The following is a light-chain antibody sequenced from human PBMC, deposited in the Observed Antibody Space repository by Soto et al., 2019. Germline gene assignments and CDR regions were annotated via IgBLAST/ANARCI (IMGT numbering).Light chain of an antibody. Sequence: EIVLTQSPATLSLSPGERATLSCRASQSVSSYLAWYQQRPGQAPRLLIYDASNRATGIPARFSGSGSGTDFTITICSLEPEDFPVYYCQQRSNWPLTFGGGTKVEIK. CDR2: DAS. CDR3: QQRSNWPLT. J-gene: IGKJ4*01. CDR1: QSVSSY. V-gene: IGKV3-11*01.